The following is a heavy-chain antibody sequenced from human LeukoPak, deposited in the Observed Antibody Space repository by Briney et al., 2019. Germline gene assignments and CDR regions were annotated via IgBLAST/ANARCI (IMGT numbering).Heavy chain of an antibody. CDR3: ANSYYYESSGYLPHDAFDI. D-gene: IGHD3-22*01. J-gene: IGHJ3*02. V-gene: IGHV3-23*01. CDR2: ISGSGGST. CDR1: GFTFRTYA. Sequence: GGSLRLSGAAPGFTFRTYALSWVRQAPGKGLEWVSGISGSGGSTYSADSVKGRFTISRDNSKNTLCLQMNSLRAEDTAVYCCANSYYYESSGYLPHDAFDIWGQGTMVTVSS.